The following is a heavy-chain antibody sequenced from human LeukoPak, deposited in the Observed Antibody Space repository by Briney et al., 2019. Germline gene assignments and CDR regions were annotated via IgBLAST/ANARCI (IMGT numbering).Heavy chain of an antibody. J-gene: IGHJ5*02. Sequence: ASVKVSCKSSGYTFTGYFMHWVRQAPGQGLEWMGLINPTGGSTGYAQKFQGRVTMTRDMSTSTDYMELSSLRSEDTAIYYCARDNSVGDNAWWFDPWGQGNLVTVSS. CDR3: ARDNSVGDNAWWFDP. CDR1: GYTFTGYF. CDR2: INPTGGST. D-gene: IGHD1-26*01. V-gene: IGHV1-46*01.